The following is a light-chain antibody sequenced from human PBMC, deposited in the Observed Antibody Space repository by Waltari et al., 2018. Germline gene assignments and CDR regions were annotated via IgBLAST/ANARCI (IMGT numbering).Light chain of an antibody. CDR1: DSDVGAYDF. CDR3: SSYTTSSAPGV. J-gene: IGLJ1*01. CDR2: EVS. Sequence: QSALAQPASVSGSPGPSITISCPGTDSDVGAYDFASWYQQHPGKAPHLIIYEVSNRPSGISNRFSASKSGNTASLTISGLQAEDEADYYCSSYTTSSAPGVFGTGTRVTVL. V-gene: IGLV2-14*01.